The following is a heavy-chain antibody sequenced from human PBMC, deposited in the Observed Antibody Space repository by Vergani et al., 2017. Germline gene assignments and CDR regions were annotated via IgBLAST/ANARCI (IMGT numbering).Heavy chain of an antibody. CDR3: ARLYGGDSSESKHFDY. D-gene: IGHD3-22*01. V-gene: IGHV5-51*01. Sequence: EVQLVQSGAEVKKPGASLKISCQISGYRFTNYWIGWVRQLPGKGLEWMGIIHPADSDTRYSPSFQGQVTISVDKSISTAYLQRSSLRASESAMYYCARLYGGDSSESKHFDYWGQGTLVTVSS. CDR2: IHPADSDT. CDR1: GYRFTNYW. J-gene: IGHJ4*02.